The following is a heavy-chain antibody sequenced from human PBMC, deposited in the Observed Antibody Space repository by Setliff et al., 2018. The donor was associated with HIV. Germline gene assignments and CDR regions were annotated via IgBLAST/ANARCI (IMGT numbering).Heavy chain of an antibody. Sequence: ASVKVSCKASGYSFARYGLSWVRQAPGQGLEWMGWISGFNGNTKYAQSFQDRVAMTTETATSTAYMEMRSLRSDDTAVYFCARPTTEGDYYDSSGYLSGAFDIWGQGTMVTVSS. CDR2: ISGFNGNT. CDR3: ARPTTEGDYYDSSGYLSGAFDI. V-gene: IGHV1-18*01. J-gene: IGHJ3*02. CDR1: GYSFARYG. D-gene: IGHD3-22*01.